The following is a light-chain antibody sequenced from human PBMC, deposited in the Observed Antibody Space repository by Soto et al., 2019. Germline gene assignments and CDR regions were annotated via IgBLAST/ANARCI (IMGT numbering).Light chain of an antibody. CDR1: SSDVGGYNY. V-gene: IGLV2-14*01. CDR2: EVS. J-gene: IGLJ1*01. CDR3: SSYTSSSSYYV. Sequence: QYVLTHPASVSGSPGHSITISCTGTSSDVGGYNYVSWYQQHPGKAPKLMIYEVSNRPSGVSNRFSGSKSGNTASLTISGLQAEDEADYYCSSYTSSSSYYVFGTGTKVTVL.